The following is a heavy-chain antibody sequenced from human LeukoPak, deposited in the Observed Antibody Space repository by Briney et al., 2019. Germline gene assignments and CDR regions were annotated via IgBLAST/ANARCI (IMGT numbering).Heavy chain of an antibody. Sequence: PGGSLRLSCAASGFTSSSYSMNWIRQAPGKGLEWVSSISSSSSYKYYADSVKGRFTISRDNAKNSLYLQMNSLRAEDTAVYYCARDRYTPGDYYYYGMDVWGQGTTVTVSS. CDR3: ARDRYTPGDYYYYGMDV. V-gene: IGHV3-21*01. J-gene: IGHJ6*02. D-gene: IGHD5-12*01. CDR2: ISSSSSYK. CDR1: GFTSSSYS.